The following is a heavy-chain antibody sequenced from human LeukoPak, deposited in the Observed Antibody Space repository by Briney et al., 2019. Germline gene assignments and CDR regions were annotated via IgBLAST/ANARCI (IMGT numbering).Heavy chain of an antibody. CDR3: AQSSGSGSYPLDY. V-gene: IGHV4-31*03. Sequence: SETLSLTCTVSGGSISRGGYDWSWIRQHPGKGVGWIGYIYYSGSTYYNPSLKSRVTISVDTSKNQFSMKLSSVTAADTAVYYCAQSSGSGSYPLDYWGQGTLVTVSS. CDR1: GGSISRGGYD. D-gene: IGHD3-10*01. J-gene: IGHJ4*02. CDR2: IYYSGST.